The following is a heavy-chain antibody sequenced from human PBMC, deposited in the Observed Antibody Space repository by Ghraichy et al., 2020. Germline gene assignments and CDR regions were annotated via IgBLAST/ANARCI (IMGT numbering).Heavy chain of an antibody. CDR1: GVSLSTGGYS. CDR2: IYHSGTT. D-gene: IGHD2-15*01. CDR3: ARGLRRESYFDF. J-gene: IGHJ4*02. V-gene: IGHV4-30-2*01. Sequence: SETLSLTCTISGVSLSTGGYSWSWIRQPPGKGLEWIGYIYHSGTTFYNPSLKGRVTMSVVRSQNQFSLKLTSVTAADTAVYYCARGLRRESYFDFWGQRTPVTFSS.